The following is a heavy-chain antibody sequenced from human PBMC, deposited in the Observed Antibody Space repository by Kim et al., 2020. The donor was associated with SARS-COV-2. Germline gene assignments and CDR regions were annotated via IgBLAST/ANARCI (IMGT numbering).Heavy chain of an antibody. CDR1: GFTFGGHD. J-gene: IGHJ6*02. CDR3: ARGIHQWLGVDV. V-gene: IGHV3-13*04. CDR2: IGTAGET. Sequence: GGSLRLSCAASGFTFGGHDMHWVRQGSGKGLEWVSAIGTAGETFYSGSVKGRFIISRENGRNSLFLPMDSLKVGDTAVYYCARGIHQWLGVDVWGQGTTVTVSS. D-gene: IGHD5-18*01.